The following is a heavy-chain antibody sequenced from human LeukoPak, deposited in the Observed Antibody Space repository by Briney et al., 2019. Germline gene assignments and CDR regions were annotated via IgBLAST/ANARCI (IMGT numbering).Heavy chain of an antibody. CDR3: ARVARGSSPYYFDY. D-gene: IGHD2-2*01. CDR1: GYTFNSYG. V-gene: IGHV1-18*01. CDR2: ISAYNGNT. J-gene: IGHJ4*02. Sequence: ASVKVSCKASGYTFNSYGISWVRQAPGQGLEWMGWISAYNGNTNYAQKLQGRVTMTTDTSTSTAYMELRSLRSDDTAVYYCARVARGSSPYYFDYWGQGTLVTVSS.